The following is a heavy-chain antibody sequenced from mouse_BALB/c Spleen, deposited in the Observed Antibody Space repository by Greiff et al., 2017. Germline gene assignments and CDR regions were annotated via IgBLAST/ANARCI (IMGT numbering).Heavy chain of an antibody. V-gene: IGHV1-69*01. J-gene: IGHJ4*01. Sequence: QVQLKQPGAELVMPGASVKMSCKASGYTFTDYWMHWVKQRPGQGLEWIGAIDTSDSYTSYKQKFKGKATLTVDESSSTAYMQLSSLTSEDSAVYYCARSPLRDYAMDYWGQGTSVTVSS. CDR2: IDTSDSYT. CDR3: ARSPLRDYAMDY. D-gene: IGHD1-1*01. CDR1: GYTFTDYW.